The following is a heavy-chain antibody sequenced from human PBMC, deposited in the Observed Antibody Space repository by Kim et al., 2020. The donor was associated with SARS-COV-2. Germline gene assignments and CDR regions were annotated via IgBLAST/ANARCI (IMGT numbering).Heavy chain of an antibody. D-gene: IGHD4-17*01. J-gene: IGHJ4*02. V-gene: IGHV3-23*01. CDR2: IGDSGSAT. CDR1: GFTFGSYA. CDR3: AKRWSYDYGDYGRVFGN. Sequence: GGSLRLSCAASGFTFGSYAMYWVRQAPGKGLEWVSAIGDSGSATYYADSVKGRFTISRDNSKNTLYLQMNSLRAEDTAVYYCAKRWSYDYGDYGRVFGNWGQGPLVTVSS.